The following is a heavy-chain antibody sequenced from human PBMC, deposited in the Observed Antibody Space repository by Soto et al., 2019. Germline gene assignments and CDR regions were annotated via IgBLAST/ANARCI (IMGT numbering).Heavy chain of an antibody. J-gene: IGHJ4*02. CDR1: GYSFTNYW. Sequence: HGESLKISCKGSGYSFTNYWIDWVRQMPGKGLEWMGIMYLGDSDTRYSPSFQGQVTISADKSISTAYLHWSSLKASDTAMYYCARVVDTSMAIDYWGQGTLVTVSS. CDR2: MYLGDSDT. V-gene: IGHV5-51*01. CDR3: ARVVDTSMAIDY. D-gene: IGHD5-18*01.